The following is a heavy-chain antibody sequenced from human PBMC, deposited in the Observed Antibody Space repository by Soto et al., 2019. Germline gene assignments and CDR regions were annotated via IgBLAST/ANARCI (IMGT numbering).Heavy chain of an antibody. V-gene: IGHV3-30*04. Sequence: QVQLEESGGGMVQPGRSLRLSCAASGFTFSRHTMHWVRQAPGKGLEWMASISYDGSNKYYADSVKGRFTISRDNSKNTXXVQMDSRRAEDTAVYYCARDRLRLGELSLLGYFAYWGQGTLVTVSS. CDR1: GFTFSRHT. CDR2: ISYDGSNK. D-gene: IGHD3-16*02. CDR3: ARDRLRLGELSLLGYFAY. J-gene: IGHJ4*02.